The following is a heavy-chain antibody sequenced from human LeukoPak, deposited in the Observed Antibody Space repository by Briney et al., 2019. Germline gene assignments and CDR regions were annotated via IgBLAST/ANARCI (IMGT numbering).Heavy chain of an antibody. Sequence: PSETLSLTCTVSGGSISSSSYSWGWIRQPPGKGLEWIGSIYYSGSSYYNPSLNSRVTISVDTSKNHFSLKLNSVTAADTAVYYCARHGIAAAVAINWFDPWGQGTLVTVSS. D-gene: IGHD6-13*01. V-gene: IGHV4-39*01. CDR3: ARHGIAAAVAINWFDP. CDR2: IYYSGSS. CDR1: GGSISSSSYS. J-gene: IGHJ5*02.